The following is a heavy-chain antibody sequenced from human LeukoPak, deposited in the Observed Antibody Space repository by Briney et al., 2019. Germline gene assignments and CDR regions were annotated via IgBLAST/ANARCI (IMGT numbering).Heavy chain of an antibody. CDR3: AKAFTMVRGVISGTDV. Sequence: GGFLRLSCAASGFTFSSYAMSWVRQAPGKGLEWVSAISGSGGSTYYADSVKGRFTISRDNSKNTLYLQMNSLRAEDTAVYYCAKAFTMVRGVISGTDVWGQGTTVTVSS. V-gene: IGHV3-23*01. CDR1: GFTFSSYA. D-gene: IGHD3-10*01. CDR2: ISGSGGST. J-gene: IGHJ6*02.